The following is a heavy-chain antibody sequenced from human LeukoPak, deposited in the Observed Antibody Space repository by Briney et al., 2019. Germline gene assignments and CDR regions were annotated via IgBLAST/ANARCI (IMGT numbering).Heavy chain of an antibody. CDR2: IYYSGST. D-gene: IGHD3-9*01. V-gene: IGHV4-39*01. CDR1: GGSISSSSYY. J-gene: IGHJ3*02. Sequence: SETLSLTCTVSGGSISSSSYYWGWIRQPPGKGLEWIGSIYYSGSTYYNPSLKSRVTISVDTSKNQFSLQLSFVTAADQSVYYCDRPHVLRYFVVGAFHIWGQGTMVSVSS. CDR3: DRPHVLRYFVVGAFHI.